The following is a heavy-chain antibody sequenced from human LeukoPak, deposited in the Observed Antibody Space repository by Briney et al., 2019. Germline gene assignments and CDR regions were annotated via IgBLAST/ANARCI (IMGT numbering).Heavy chain of an antibody. Sequence: GRSLRLSCAASGFTFSSYAMHWVRQAPGKGLEWVSYISSSSSTIYYADSVKGRFTISRDNAKNSLYLQMNSLRAEDTAVYYCARDNWGTDYWGQGTLVTVSS. V-gene: IGHV3-48*01. CDR3: ARDNWGTDY. CDR2: ISSSSSTI. J-gene: IGHJ4*02. D-gene: IGHD3-16*01. CDR1: GFTFSSYA.